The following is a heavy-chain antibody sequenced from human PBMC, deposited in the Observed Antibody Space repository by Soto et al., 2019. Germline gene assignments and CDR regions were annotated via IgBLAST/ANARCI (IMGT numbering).Heavy chain of an antibody. CDR2: IYHSGST. CDR3: ARYAGRDDFWSGYYQSFDY. D-gene: IGHD3-3*01. Sequence: PSETLSLTCAVSGYSISSGYYWGWIRQPPGKGLEWIGSIYHSGSTYYNPSLKSRVTISVDTSKNQFSLKLSSVTAADTAVYYCARYAGRDDFWSGYYQSFDYWGQGTLVTVSS. CDR1: GYSISSGYY. V-gene: IGHV4-38-2*01. J-gene: IGHJ4*02.